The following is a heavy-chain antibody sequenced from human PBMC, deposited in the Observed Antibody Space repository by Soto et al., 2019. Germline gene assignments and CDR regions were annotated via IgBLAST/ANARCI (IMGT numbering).Heavy chain of an antibody. V-gene: IGHV1-18*01. Sequence: GASVKVSCKASGYTFTSYGISWVRQAPGQGLEWMGWISAYNGNTNYAQKLQGRVTVTTDTSTSTAYMELRSLRSDVTAVYYCARDRIVPGPWFDPWGQGTLVTVSS. CDR1: GYTFTSYG. CDR2: ISAYNGNT. J-gene: IGHJ5*02. D-gene: IGHD2-8*01. CDR3: ARDRIVPGPWFDP.